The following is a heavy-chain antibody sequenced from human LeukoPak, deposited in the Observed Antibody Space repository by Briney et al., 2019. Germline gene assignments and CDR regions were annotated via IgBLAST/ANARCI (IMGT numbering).Heavy chain of an antibody. Sequence: GGSLRLSCAASGFTFSDYYMDWIRQAPGKGLEWVSYISSSSSIISYADSVKGRFTISRDNAKNTLYLQMNSLRAEDTAVYYCFGGYDYDVDYWGQGTLVTVSS. D-gene: IGHD5-12*01. J-gene: IGHJ4*02. CDR3: FGGYDYDVDY. CDR2: ISSSSSII. CDR1: GFTFSDYY. V-gene: IGHV3-11*04.